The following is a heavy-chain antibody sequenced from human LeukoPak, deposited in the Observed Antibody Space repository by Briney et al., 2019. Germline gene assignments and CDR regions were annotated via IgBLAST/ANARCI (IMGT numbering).Heavy chain of an antibody. Sequence: PSETLSLTCAVYGGSFSDFNWTCIRQPPGKGLEWIGEIGHNGSINYNPSLKGRVTILVDTSKNQFSLKVTSVTAADTAVYYCARWLVYALHAFDIWGQGTMVTVSS. V-gene: IGHV4-34*01. CDR2: IGHNGSI. CDR1: GGSFSDFN. D-gene: IGHD2-8*01. CDR3: ARWLVYALHAFDI. J-gene: IGHJ3*02.